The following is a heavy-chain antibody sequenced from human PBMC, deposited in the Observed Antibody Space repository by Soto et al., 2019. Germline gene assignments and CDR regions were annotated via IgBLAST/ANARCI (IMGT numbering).Heavy chain of an antibody. V-gene: IGHV4-59*12. CDR3: ARGGGYCSGGSCLDAFDI. CDR2: IYYSGTT. CDR1: RDSISNYF. Sequence: SETLSLTCIVSRDSISNYFWTWIRQPPGRGLEWIGYIYYSGTTNYNPSLKSRVTISVDTSKNQFSLRLSSVTAADTAVYYCARGGGYCSGGSCLDAFDIWGQGTMVTVSS. D-gene: IGHD2-15*01. J-gene: IGHJ3*02.